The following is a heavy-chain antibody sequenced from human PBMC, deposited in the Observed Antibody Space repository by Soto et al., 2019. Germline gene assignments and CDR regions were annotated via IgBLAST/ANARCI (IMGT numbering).Heavy chain of an antibody. CDR3: AREYHLYYFDY. V-gene: IGHV4-59*01. Sequence: SETLSLTCTVSGGSISSYYWSWIRQPPGKGLEWIGYIYYSGSTNYNPSLKSRVTISVDTSKNQFSLKLSSVTAADTAVYYCAREYHLYYFDYWGQGTLVTVSS. CDR2: IYYSGST. CDR1: GGSISSYY. J-gene: IGHJ4*02.